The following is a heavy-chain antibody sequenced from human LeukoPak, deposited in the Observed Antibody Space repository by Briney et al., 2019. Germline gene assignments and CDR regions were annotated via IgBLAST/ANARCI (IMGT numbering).Heavy chain of an antibody. V-gene: IGHV1-46*03. Sequence: GASVKVSCKASGYTFTSYYMHWVRQAPGQGLEWMGIINPCGGSTSYAKKFQGRVTMTRDTSTSTVYMELSSLRSEDTAVYYCARKAGYCSGGSCSNWFDPWGQGTLVTVSS. J-gene: IGHJ5*02. D-gene: IGHD2-15*01. CDR1: GYTFTSYY. CDR2: INPCGGST. CDR3: ARKAGYCSGGSCSNWFDP.